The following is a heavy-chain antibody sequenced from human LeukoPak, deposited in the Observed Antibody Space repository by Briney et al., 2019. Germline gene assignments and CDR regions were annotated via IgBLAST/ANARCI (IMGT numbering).Heavy chain of an antibody. D-gene: IGHD5-18*01. Sequence: GGSLRLSCAASGFTFSTYWMHWARQVPGKGLVWVSRINSNGNTTPYADSVRGRFTISRDNAKNTLFLQMNSLRAEDTAVYYCARGGGNSYAPVDYWGQGALVTVSS. J-gene: IGHJ4*02. CDR3: ARGGGNSYAPVDY. V-gene: IGHV3-74*01. CDR1: GFTFSTYW. CDR2: INSNGNTT.